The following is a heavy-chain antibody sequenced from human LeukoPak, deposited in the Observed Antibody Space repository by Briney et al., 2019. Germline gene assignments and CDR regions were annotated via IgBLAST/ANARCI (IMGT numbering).Heavy chain of an antibody. D-gene: IGHD6-19*01. CDR2: INHSGST. Sequence: SETLSLTCAVYGGSFSGYYWSWTRQPPGKGLEWIGEINHSGSTNYNPSLKSRVTISVDTSKNQFSLRLSSVTAADTAVYYCARVLEGSSGQHWYFDLWGRGTLVTVSS. J-gene: IGHJ2*01. CDR3: ARVLEGSSGQHWYFDL. V-gene: IGHV4-34*01. CDR1: GGSFSGYY.